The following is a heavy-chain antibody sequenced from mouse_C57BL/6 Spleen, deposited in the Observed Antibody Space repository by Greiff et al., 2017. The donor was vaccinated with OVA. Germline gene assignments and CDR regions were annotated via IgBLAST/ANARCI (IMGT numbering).Heavy chain of an antibody. CDR3: ARLNWEGYFDY. V-gene: IGHV3-5*01. CDR1: GISITTGNYR. D-gene: IGHD4-1*01. Sequence: VQLKQSGPGLVKPSQTVFLTCTVTGISITTGNYRWSWIRQFPGNKLEWIGYIYYSGTITYNPSLTSRTTITRDTPKNQFFLEMNSLTAEDTATYYCARLNWEGYFDYWGQGTTLTVSS. CDR2: IYYSGTI. J-gene: IGHJ2*01.